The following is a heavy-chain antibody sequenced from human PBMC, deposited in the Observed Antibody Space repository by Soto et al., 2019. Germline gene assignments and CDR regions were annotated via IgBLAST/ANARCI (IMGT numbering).Heavy chain of an antibody. V-gene: IGHV4-34*01. CDR1: GGSFSGYY. CDR3: AGESSYDFWSGYYIHWFDP. Sequence: SETLSLTCAVYGGSFSGYYWSWIRQPPGKGLEWIGEINHSGSTNYNPSLKSRVTISVDTSKNQFSLKLSSVTAADTAVYYCAGESSYDFWSGYYIHWFDPWGQGTLVTVSS. J-gene: IGHJ5*02. D-gene: IGHD3-3*01. CDR2: INHSGST.